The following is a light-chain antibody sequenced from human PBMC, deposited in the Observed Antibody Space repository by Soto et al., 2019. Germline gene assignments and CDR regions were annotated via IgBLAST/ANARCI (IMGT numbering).Light chain of an antibody. J-gene: IGLJ2*01. CDR3: QSYDSNLIGLI. CDR1: NSNIGAGYP. CDR2: ADT. Sequence: QSVLTQPTSVTGAPGQRVIISCTGSNSNIGAGYPVHWYQQFPGAAPKLLIYADTHRPSGVPDRFSGSKSGTSASLAITGLQAEDEADFYCQSYDSNLIGLIFGGGTKLTVL. V-gene: IGLV1-40*01.